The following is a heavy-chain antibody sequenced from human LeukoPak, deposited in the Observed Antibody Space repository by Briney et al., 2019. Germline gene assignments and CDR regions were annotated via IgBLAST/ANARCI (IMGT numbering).Heavy chain of an antibody. Sequence: GGSLRLSCTASGFTFTSYGMNWVRQAPGKGLEWVSSISPGSNYKHYANSVKGRFTISRDNAKNSLYLQMNSLGAEDTALYYCARGRGCSSLSCYPDYWGQGTLVTVSS. CDR1: GFTFTSYG. V-gene: IGHV3-21*01. CDR3: ARGRGCSSLSCYPDY. J-gene: IGHJ4*02. D-gene: IGHD2-2*01. CDR2: ISPGSNYK.